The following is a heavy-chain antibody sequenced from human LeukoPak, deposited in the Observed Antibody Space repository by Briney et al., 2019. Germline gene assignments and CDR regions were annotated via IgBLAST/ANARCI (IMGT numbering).Heavy chain of an antibody. J-gene: IGHJ6*03. Sequence: GRSLRPSCAGSGFTFGDYAMSWFRQAPGKGLEWVGFIRSKAYGGTAEYAASVEGRFTISRDDSRSIAYLQMNSLKTEDTAVYFCTRDLRDVLTGSYYYYMDVWGMGTTVTVSS. CDR1: GFTFGDYA. D-gene: IGHD3-9*01. CDR3: TRDLRDVLTGSYYYYMDV. CDR2: IRSKAYGGTA. V-gene: IGHV3-49*03.